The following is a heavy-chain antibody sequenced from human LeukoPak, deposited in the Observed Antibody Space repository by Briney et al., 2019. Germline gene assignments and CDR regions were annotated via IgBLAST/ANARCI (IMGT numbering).Heavy chain of an antibody. D-gene: IGHD5-24*01. CDR1: GGSISSSNW. Sequence: SGTLSLTCAVSGGSISSSNWWSWARPPPGKGLEWIGEIYHSGSTNYNPSLKSRVTISVDKSKNQFSLKLSSVTAADTAVYYCAEGGYNHPVAWFDPWGQGTLVTVSS. V-gene: IGHV4-4*02. J-gene: IGHJ5*02. CDR3: AEGGYNHPVAWFDP. CDR2: IYHSGST.